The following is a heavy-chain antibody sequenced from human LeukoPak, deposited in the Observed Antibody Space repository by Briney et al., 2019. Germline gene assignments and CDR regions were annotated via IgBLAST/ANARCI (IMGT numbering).Heavy chain of an antibody. D-gene: IGHD6-19*01. CDR2: IFGSGGTA. V-gene: IGHV3-23*01. CDR3: GKATTGYSSGQKPAWPVDS. CDR1: GFTFGIYA. Sequence: PGGSLRLSCEASGFTFGIYAMYWVRQAPGKGLEWVACIFGSGGTAQYADSAKGRFTISRDNSKSTVYLQINSLRAEDTAVYYCGKATTGYSSGQKPAWPVDSWAKGTLVTVSS. J-gene: IGHJ4*02.